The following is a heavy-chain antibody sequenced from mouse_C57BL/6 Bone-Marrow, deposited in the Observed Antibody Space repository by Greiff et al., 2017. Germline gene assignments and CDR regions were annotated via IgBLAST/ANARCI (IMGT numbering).Heavy chain of an antibody. Sequence: EVKLVESEGGLVQPGSSMKLSCTASGFTFSDYYMAWVRQVPEKGLEWVANINYDGSSTYYLDSLKSRFIISRDNAKNILYLQMSSLKSEDTATYYCVRGGGKDYAMDYWGQGTSVTVSS. J-gene: IGHJ4*01. CDR1: GFTFSDYY. V-gene: IGHV5-16*01. CDR3: VRGGGKDYAMDY. CDR2: INYDGSST.